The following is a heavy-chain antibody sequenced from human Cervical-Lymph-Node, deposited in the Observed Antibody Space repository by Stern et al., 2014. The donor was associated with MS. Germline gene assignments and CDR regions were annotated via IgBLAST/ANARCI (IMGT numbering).Heavy chain of an antibody. J-gene: IGHJ4*02. Sequence: QVQLVQSGGGLVKAGGSLRLSCAASGFTLSGSYMAWLRQAPGKGLEWVSYSPGNSAEPIYYPDSVKGRFTMSRDNAKNSLQLQMNSLGADDTAVYYCARAHSGALDYWGQGTLVTVSS. CDR2: SPGNSAEPI. V-gene: IGHV3-11*01. CDR3: ARAHSGALDY. CDR1: GFTLSGSY.